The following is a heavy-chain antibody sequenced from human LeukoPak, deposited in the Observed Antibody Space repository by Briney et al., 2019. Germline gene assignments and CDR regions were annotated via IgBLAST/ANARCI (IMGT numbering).Heavy chain of an antibody. CDR3: ARAGRDGYNSFDY. CDR1: GGSISSYY. Sequence: SETLSLTCTVSGGSISSYYWSWIRQPPGKGLEWIGYIYYSGSTNYNPSLKSRVNISVEKSKHQFSLKLSSVTAADTAVYYCARAGRDGYNSFDYWGQGTLVTVSS. CDR2: IYYSGST. J-gene: IGHJ4*02. D-gene: IGHD5-24*01. V-gene: IGHV4-59*01.